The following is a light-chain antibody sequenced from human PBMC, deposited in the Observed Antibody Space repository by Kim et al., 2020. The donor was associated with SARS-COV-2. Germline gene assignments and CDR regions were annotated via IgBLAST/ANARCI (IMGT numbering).Light chain of an antibody. J-gene: IGKJ1*01. V-gene: IGKV1-27*01. Sequence: ASVGDRVTITCRASQDIANSLACYQQKPGTVPKVLIYGASTLQSGVPSRFSGSGSGTEFTLTISSLQTEDVATYYCQKYNSSPWTFGPGTKVDIK. CDR3: QKYNSSPWT. CDR2: GAS. CDR1: QDIANS.